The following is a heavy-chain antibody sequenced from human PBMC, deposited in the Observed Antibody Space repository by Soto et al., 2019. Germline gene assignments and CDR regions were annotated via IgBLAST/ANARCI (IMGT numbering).Heavy chain of an antibody. D-gene: IGHD5-12*01. CDR2: IYSGGNT. CDR1: GFTVSSNY. Sequence: GGSLRLSCAASGFTVSSNYMSWVRQAPGKGLEWVSVIYSGGNTDYADSVKGRFTISGDNSKMTVYLQMNSLRAEDAGVYYCARAQDGYNFLYEPTWGQGTLVTVSS. CDR3: ARAQDGYNFLYEPT. V-gene: IGHV3-53*01. J-gene: IGHJ4*02.